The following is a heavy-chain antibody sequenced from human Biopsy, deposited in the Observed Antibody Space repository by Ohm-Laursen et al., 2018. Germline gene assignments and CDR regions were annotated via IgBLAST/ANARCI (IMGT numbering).Heavy chain of an antibody. D-gene: IGHD4-17*01. V-gene: IGHV3-23*01. CDR2: ISGNSDII. J-gene: IGHJ4*02. CDR1: GFTFSSYA. CDR3: ALAAAQTVTHFDY. Sequence: RLSCAASGFTFSSYAMTWFRQAPGKGLEWVSTISGNSDIIYDTDSVKGRFTISRDNSKNTLYLQMNSLRADGTAVYYCALAAAQTVTHFDYWGQGTLVTVSS.